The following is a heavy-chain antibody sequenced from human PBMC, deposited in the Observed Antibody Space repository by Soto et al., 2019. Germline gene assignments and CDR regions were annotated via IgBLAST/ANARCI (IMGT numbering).Heavy chain of an antibody. CDR3: ARDLDYYGSGSHYYYGMGV. V-gene: IGHV1-69*01. CDR1: GGTFSRYA. D-gene: IGHD3-10*01. Sequence: QVQLVLSGAEVKKPGSSVKVSCKASGGTFSRYAFSWVRQAPGQGLEWMGGIVPIYGTRGFAQKFQGRLTITADEPTRTAYMELRSLRSEDTAVYYCARDLDYYGSGSHYYYGMGVWGQGTTVTVSS. J-gene: IGHJ6*02. CDR2: IVPIYGTR.